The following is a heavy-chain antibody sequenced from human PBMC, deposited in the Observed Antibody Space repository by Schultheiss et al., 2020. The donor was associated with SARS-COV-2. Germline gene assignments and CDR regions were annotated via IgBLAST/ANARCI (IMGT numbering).Heavy chain of an antibody. V-gene: IGHV3-74*01. Sequence: GGSLRLSCAASGFTFSSYWMHWVRQAPGKGLVWVSRINSDGSSTSYADSVKGRFTISRDNAKNTLYLQMNSLRAEDTAVYYCARGRGCSSTSCGPQVRYYYYMDVWGKGTTVTVSS. J-gene: IGHJ6*03. CDR2: INSDGSST. CDR3: ARGRGCSSTSCGPQVRYYYYMDV. CDR1: GFTFSSYW. D-gene: IGHD2-2*01.